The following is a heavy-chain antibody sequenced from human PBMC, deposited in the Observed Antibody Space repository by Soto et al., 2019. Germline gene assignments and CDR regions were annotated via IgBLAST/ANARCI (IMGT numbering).Heavy chain of an antibody. J-gene: IGHJ4*02. CDR2: ISSNGGST. Sequence: EVQLVESGGGLVQPGGSLRLSCAASGFTFSSYSMHWVRQAPGKGLEYLSAISSNGGSTFYANSVKGRFTISRDNSKNTLYLQLGSLRAEHMAVYYCARVGTRAKNSGFYFLGHWGQGTLVTVSS. CDR3: ARVGTRAKNSGFYFLGH. V-gene: IGHV3-64*01. CDR1: GFTFSSYS. D-gene: IGHD3-22*01.